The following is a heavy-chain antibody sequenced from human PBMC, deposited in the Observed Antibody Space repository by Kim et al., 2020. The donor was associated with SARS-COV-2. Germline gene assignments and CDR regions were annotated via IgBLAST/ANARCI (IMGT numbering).Heavy chain of an antibody. Sequence: ASVKVSCKASGYTFTSYAMHWVRQAPGQRLEWMGWINAGNGNTKYSQKFQGRVTITRDTSASTAYMELSSLRSEDTAVYYCARDPILGYCSGGSCYSSSPGTNWFDPWGQGTLVTVSS. J-gene: IGHJ5*02. CDR2: INAGNGNT. CDR3: ARDPILGYCSGGSCYSSSPGTNWFDP. CDR1: GYTFTSYA. D-gene: IGHD2-15*01. V-gene: IGHV1-3*01.